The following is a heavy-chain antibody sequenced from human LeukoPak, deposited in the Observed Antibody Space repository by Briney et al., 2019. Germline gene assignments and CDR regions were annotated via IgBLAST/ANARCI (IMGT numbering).Heavy chain of an antibody. CDR3: ARENTMIRGVPRGFDI. CDR2: IKQDGSEK. CDR1: GFTFSSYW. Sequence: GGSLRLSCAASGFTFSSYWMSWVRQAPGKGLEWVANIKQDGSEKYYVDSVKGRFTISRDNAENSLCLQMNSLRAEDTAVYYCARENTMIRGVPRGFDIWGQGTMVTVSS. V-gene: IGHV3-7*01. J-gene: IGHJ3*02. D-gene: IGHD3-10*01.